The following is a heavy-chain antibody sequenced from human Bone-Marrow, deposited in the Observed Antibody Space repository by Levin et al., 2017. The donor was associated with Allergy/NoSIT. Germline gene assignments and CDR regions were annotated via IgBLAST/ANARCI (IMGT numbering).Heavy chain of an antibody. D-gene: IGHD1-26*01. CDR1: GYSFTSYW. CDR3: AIIRPSIVGASNWFDP. CDR2: IYPGDSDT. J-gene: IGHJ5*02. Sequence: RGESLKISCKGSGYSFTSYWIGWVRQMPGKGLEWMGIIYPGDSDTRYSPSFQGQVTISADKSISTAYLQWSSLKASDTAMYYCAIIRPSIVGASNWFDPWGQGTLVTVSS. V-gene: IGHV5-51*01.